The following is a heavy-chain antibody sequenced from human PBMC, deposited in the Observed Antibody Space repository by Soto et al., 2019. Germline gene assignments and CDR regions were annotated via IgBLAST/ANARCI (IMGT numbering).Heavy chain of an antibody. J-gene: IGHJ5*02. CDR1: GYSFTSYW. CDR2: IYPGDSDT. Sequence: GESLKISCKGSGYSFTSYWIGWVRQMPGKGLEWMGIIYPGDSDTRYSPSFQGQVTISADKSISTAYLQWSSLKASDTAMYYCAAIAAAGIDVRWFDPWGQGTLVTVSS. V-gene: IGHV5-51*01. D-gene: IGHD6-13*01. CDR3: AAIAAAGIDVRWFDP.